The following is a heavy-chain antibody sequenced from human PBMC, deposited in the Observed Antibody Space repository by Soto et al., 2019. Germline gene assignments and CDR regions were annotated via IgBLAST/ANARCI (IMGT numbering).Heavy chain of an antibody. CDR2: ISAYNGNT. CDR1: GYTFTSYG. J-gene: IGHJ6*02. V-gene: IGHV1-18*01. Sequence: ASVKVSCKASGYTFTSYGISWVRQAPGQGLEWMGWISAYNGNTNYAQKLQGRVTMTTDTSTSTAYMELRSLRSDDTAVYYCARDHATLLWFGEFPYYGMDVWGQGTTVTVSS. D-gene: IGHD3-10*01. CDR3: ARDHATLLWFGEFPYYGMDV.